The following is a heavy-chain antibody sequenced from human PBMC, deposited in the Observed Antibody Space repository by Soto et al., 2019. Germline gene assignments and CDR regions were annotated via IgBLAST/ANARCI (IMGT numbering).Heavy chain of an antibody. CDR3: ATGGYCSGGSCTSNWFDP. CDR2: FDPEDGET. V-gene: IGHV1-24*01. J-gene: IGHJ5*02. D-gene: IGHD2-15*01. CDR1: GYTLTELS. Sequence: GASVKVSCKVSGYTLTELSMHWVRQAPGKGLEWMGGFDPEDGETIYAQKFQGRVTMTEDTSTDTAYVELSSLRSEDTAVYYCATGGYCSGGSCTSNWFDPWGQGTLVTVSS.